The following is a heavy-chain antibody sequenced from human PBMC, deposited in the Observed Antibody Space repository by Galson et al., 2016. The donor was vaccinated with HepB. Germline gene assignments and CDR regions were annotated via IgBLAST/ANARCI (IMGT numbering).Heavy chain of an antibody. V-gene: IGHV4-61*02. D-gene: IGHD2-21*02. CDR1: GDSISTGDYY. CDR2: VYRNGNA. Sequence: TLSLTCTVSGDSISTGDYYWTWIRQSAEKGLEWLGRVYRNGNASYNRALASRLTISVDTSRNQFSLELTSVAASDTAMYYCARGMCGVDCPGFNWFDPWGQGTLVIVSS. J-gene: IGHJ5*02. CDR3: ARGMCGVDCPGFNWFDP.